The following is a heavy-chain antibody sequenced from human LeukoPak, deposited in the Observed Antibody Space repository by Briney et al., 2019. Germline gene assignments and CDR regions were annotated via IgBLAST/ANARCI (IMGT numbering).Heavy chain of an antibody. D-gene: IGHD3-10*01. V-gene: IGHV7-4-1*02. J-gene: IGHJ4*02. Sequence: GASVKVSCKASGYTFTGYYMHWVRQAPGQGLEWMGWINTNTGNPTYAQGFTGRFVFSLDTSVSTAYLQISSLKAEDTAVYYCARGDGSGSYGAYYFDYWGQGTLVTVSS. CDR1: GYTFTGYY. CDR2: INTNTGNP. CDR3: ARGDGSGSYGAYYFDY.